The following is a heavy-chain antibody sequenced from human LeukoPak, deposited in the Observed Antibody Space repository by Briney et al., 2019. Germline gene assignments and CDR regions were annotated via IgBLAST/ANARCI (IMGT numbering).Heavy chain of an antibody. CDR1: GGTFSSYA. D-gene: IGHD3-10*01. V-gene: IGHV1-69*05. J-gene: IGHJ4*02. Sequence: SVKVSCKXSGGTFSSYAISWVRQAPGQGLEWMGRIIPIFGTANYAQKFQGRVTITTDESTSTAYMELSSLRSEDTAVYYCARDRHYYATSGSFDYWGQGTLVTVSS. CDR3: ARDRHYYATSGSFDY. CDR2: IIPIFGTA.